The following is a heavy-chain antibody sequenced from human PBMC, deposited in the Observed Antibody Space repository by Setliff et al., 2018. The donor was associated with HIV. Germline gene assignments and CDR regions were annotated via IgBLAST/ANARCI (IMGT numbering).Heavy chain of an antibody. D-gene: IGHD3-10*01. CDR2: IHHSGTA. V-gene: IGHV4-39*01. CDR1: GGSITRTPYY. J-gene: IGHJ4*02. Sequence: PSETLSLTCSVSGGSITRTPYYWGWIRQPPGKGLEWIGSIHHSGTAYDNPSLKSRVTISVDPSKNQILLRLSSVTAADTAVYYCARLSGGMVPNYWGQGTLVTVSS. CDR3: ARLSGGMVPNY.